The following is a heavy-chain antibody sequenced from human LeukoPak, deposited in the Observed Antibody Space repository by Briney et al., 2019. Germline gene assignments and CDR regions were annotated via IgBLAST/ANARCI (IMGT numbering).Heavy chain of an antibody. CDR3: ARGGTPKNYYYYGMDV. CDR1: EFTFSNYY. V-gene: IGHV3-11*05. J-gene: IGHJ6*02. D-gene: IGHD1-26*01. Sequence: XGSLRLSCAASEFTFSNYYMSWIRQAPGKGLEWVSYISLSGNYTKYADSVKGRFTISRDNAKNSMFLQMNSLRAEDTAVYFCARGGTPKNYYYYGMDVWGQGTTVTVS. CDR2: ISLSGNYT.